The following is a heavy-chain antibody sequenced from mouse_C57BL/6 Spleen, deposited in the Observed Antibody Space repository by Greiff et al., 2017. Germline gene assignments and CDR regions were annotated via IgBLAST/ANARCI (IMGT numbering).Heavy chain of an antibody. V-gene: IGHV3-6*01. CDR3: ARDGPSWFAY. CDR2: ISYDGSN. Sequence: VQLQQSGPGLVKPSQSLSLTCSVTGYSITSGYYWNWIRQFPGNKLEWMGYISYDGSNNYNPSLKNRISITRDTSKNQFFLKLNSVTTEDTATYYCARDGPSWFAYWGQGTLVTVSA. CDR1: GYSITSGYY. J-gene: IGHJ3*01.